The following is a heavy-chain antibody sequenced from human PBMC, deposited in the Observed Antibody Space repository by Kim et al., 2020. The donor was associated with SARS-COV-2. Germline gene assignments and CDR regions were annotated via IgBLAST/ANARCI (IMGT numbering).Heavy chain of an antibody. V-gene: IGHV4-59*13. Sequence: SETLSLTCTVSGVSISSYYWSWIRQPPGKGLEWIGYIYYTGSTNYNPSLKSRVTISVDTSKNQFSLRLSSVTAADTAVYYCSRGDADYGDDVGTWYFDLWGRGTLVTVSS. CDR3: SRGDADYGDDVGTWYFDL. CDR1: GVSISSYY. J-gene: IGHJ2*01. CDR2: IYYTGST. D-gene: IGHD4-17*01.